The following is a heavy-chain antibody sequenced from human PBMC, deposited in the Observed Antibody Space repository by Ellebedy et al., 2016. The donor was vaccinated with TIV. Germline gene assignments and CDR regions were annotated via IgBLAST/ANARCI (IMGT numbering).Heavy chain of an antibody. V-gene: IGHV3-23*01. Sequence: GESLKISCAASGLTLSSYAITWVRQAPGKGLEWVSVISGNGYSIYYADSVKGRFTISRDDSKNTLFLQMNSLRAEDTAVYYCAKNAYGSGSHFYFDYWGQGSLVTVSS. CDR1: GLTLSSYA. CDR3: AKNAYGSGSHFYFDY. D-gene: IGHD3-10*01. J-gene: IGHJ4*02. CDR2: ISGNGYSI.